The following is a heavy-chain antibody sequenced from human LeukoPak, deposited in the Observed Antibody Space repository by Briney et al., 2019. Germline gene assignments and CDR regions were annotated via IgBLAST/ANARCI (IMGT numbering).Heavy chain of an antibody. J-gene: IGHJ4*02. CDR1: GFTFSNAR. Sequence: GGSLRLSCAASGFTFSNARMRWVRQAPGKGVEWVVRIKSKIDGGTTDYASTVEGRFTNSRDNTRNTLNLPMNKLRTEHTAVYYCATSGRRWDYFDYWGQGTLVTVSS. CDR2: IKSKIDGGTT. CDR3: ATSGRRWDYFDY. D-gene: IGHD4-23*01. V-gene: IGHV3-15*01.